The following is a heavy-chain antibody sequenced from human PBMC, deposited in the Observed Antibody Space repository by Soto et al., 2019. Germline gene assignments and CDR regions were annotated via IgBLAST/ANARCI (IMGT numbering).Heavy chain of an antibody. CDR1: GYTFTSYA. D-gene: IGHD3-16*02. CDR3: ARAKENSPYYDYIWGSYRYGPHDAFDI. J-gene: IGHJ3*02. V-gene: IGHV1-3*01. Sequence: ASVKVSCKASGYTFTSYAMHWVRQAPGQRLEWMGWINAGNGNTKYSQKFQGRVTITRDTSASTAYMELSSLRSEDTAVYYCARAKENSPYYDYIWGSYRYGPHDAFDIWGQGTMVTVSS. CDR2: INAGNGNT.